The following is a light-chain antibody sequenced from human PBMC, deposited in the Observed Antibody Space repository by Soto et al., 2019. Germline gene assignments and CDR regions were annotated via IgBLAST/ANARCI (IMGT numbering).Light chain of an antibody. J-gene: IGKJ2*01. CDR1: QSLLHSNGYNY. CDR3: MQALQTPPYT. Sequence: DIVMTQSPLSLPVTPGEPASISCRSSQSLLHSNGYNYLDWYLQKPGQSPQLLIYLGSNRASGVPDRFSGSGSGTDFTLKISRVEAEDVGVYYCMQALQTPPYTFVQETKLEIK. V-gene: IGKV2-28*01. CDR2: LGS.